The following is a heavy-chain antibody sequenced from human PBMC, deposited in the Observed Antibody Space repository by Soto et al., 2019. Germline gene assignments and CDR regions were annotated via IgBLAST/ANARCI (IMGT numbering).Heavy chain of an antibody. D-gene: IGHD2-2*01. CDR3: AREEDIVVVPAAKRFDYYGMDV. CDR2: IYHSEST. V-gene: IGHV4-4*02. CDR1: GGSISSSNW. Sequence: SETLSLTCAVSGGSISSSNWWSWVRQPPGKGLEWIGEIYHSESTNYNPSLKSRVTISVDKSKNQFSLKLSSVTAADTAVYYCAREEDIVVVPAAKRFDYYGMDVWGQGTTVTVSS. J-gene: IGHJ6*02.